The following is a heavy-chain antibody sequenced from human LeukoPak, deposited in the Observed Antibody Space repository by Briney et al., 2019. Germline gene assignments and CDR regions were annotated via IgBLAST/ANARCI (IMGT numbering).Heavy chain of an antibody. V-gene: IGHV3-23*01. Sequence: GGSLRLSCAASGFTFSSYAMSWVRQAPGKGLEWVSSISGSGGSTYYADSVKGRFTISRDNSKNTLYLQMNSLRAEDTAVYYWAKGTCMIVVVTDSFDYWGQGTLVTVSS. CDR1: GFTFSSYA. J-gene: IGHJ4*02. CDR3: AKGTCMIVVVTDSFDY. CDR2: ISGSGGST. D-gene: IGHD3-22*01.